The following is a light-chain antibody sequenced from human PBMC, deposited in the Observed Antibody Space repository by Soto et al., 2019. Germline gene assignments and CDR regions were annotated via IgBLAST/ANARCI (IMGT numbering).Light chain of an antibody. V-gene: IGKV3-20*01. CDR2: GAS. J-gene: IGKJ2*01. Sequence: EIVLTQSPGTLSLSPGEKATLSCRASQSVSTNYLAWYQQKPGQAPSLLIYGASSRATGIPDRFSGSGSGTDFTLTISRLEPEDFAVYYCQQYGISPLTFGQGTKLEI. CDR1: QSVSTNY. CDR3: QQYGISPLT.